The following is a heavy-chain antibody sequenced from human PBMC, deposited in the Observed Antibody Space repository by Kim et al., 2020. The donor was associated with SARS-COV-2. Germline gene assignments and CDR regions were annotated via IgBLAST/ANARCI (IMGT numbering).Heavy chain of an antibody. Sequence: GGSLRLSCAASGFTFSSYWMSWVRQAPGKGLEWVANIKQDGSEKYYVDSVKGRFTISRDNAKNSLYLQMNSLRAEDTAVYYCARERTILTGYYQGFFDAFDIWGQGTMVTVSS. CDR3: ARERTILTGYYQGFFDAFDI. CDR1: GFTFSSYW. J-gene: IGHJ3*02. V-gene: IGHV3-7*03. D-gene: IGHD3-9*01. CDR2: IKQDGSEK.